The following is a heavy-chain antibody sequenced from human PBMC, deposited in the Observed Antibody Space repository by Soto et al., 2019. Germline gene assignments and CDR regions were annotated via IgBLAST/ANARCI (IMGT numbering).Heavy chain of an antibody. CDR3: ARGGFGAYGSAGTTQYYFDY. CDR1: GGSFSGYY. CDR2: INHSGST. Sequence: PSETLSLTCAVYGGSFSGYYWSWIRQPPGKGLEWIGEINHSGSTNYNPSLKSRVTISVDTSKNQFSLKLSSVTAADTAVYYCARGGFGAYGSAGTTQYYFDYWGQGTLVTVSS. J-gene: IGHJ4*02. D-gene: IGHD1-1*01. V-gene: IGHV4-34*01.